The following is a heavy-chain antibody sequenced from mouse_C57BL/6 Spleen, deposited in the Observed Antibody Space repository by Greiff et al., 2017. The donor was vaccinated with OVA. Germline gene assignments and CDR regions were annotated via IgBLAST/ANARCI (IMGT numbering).Heavy chain of an antibody. Sequence: VKLVESGEGLVKPGGSLKLSCAASGFTFSSYAMSWVRQTPEKRLEWVAYISSGGDYIYYADTVKGRFTISRDNARNTLYLQMSSLKSEDTAMYYCTRDNDYDGTYYFDYWGQGTTLTVSS. CDR3: TRDNDYDGTYYFDY. V-gene: IGHV5-9-1*02. J-gene: IGHJ2*01. CDR2: ISSGGDYI. CDR1: GFTFSSYA. D-gene: IGHD2-4*01.